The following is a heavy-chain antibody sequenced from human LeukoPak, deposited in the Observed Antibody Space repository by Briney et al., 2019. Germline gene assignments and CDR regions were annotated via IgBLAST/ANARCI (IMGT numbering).Heavy chain of an antibody. CDR1: GFTFADYA. CDR3: AKESGWRGFDY. D-gene: IGHD6-19*01. CDR2: ISWNSGSI. J-gene: IGHJ4*02. V-gene: IGHV3-9*01. Sequence: PGGSLRLSCAAAGFTFADYAMHWVRQAPGKGLEWVSGISWNSGSIGYADSVKGRFTISRDNAKNSLYLQMNSLRAEDTALYYCAKESGWRGFDYWGQGTLVTVSS.